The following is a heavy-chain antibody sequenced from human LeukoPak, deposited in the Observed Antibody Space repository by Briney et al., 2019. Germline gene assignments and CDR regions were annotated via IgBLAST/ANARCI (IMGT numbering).Heavy chain of an antibody. D-gene: IGHD3-9*01. J-gene: IGHJ4*02. CDR1: GGTFSSYA. V-gene: IGHV1-69*04. CDR3: ARDSALTGYYLDY. Sequence: ASVKVSCKASGGTFSSYAICWVRQAPGQGLEWMGRIIPILGIANYAQKFQGRVTITADKSTSTAYMELSSLRSEDTAVYYCARDSALTGYYLDYWGQGTLVTVSS. CDR2: IIPILGIA.